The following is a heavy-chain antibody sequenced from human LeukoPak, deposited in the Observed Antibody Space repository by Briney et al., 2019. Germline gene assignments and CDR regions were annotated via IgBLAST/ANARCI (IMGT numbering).Heavy chain of an antibody. J-gene: IGHJ3*02. CDR3: ARLSRSSQAFDI. D-gene: IGHD6-6*01. CDR2: IYYSGST. CDR1: GGSISSSSYY. Sequence: KASETLSLTCTASGGSISSSSYYWGWIRQPPGKGLEWIGSIYYSGSTYYNPSLKSRVTISVDTSKNQFSLKLSSVTAADTAVYYCARLSRSSQAFDIWGQGTMVTVSS. V-gene: IGHV4-39*01.